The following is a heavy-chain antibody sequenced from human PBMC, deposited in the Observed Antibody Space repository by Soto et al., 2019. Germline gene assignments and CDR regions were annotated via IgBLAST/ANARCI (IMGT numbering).Heavy chain of an antibody. CDR3: ARWVEVSLDYFDS. D-gene: IGHD2-15*01. V-gene: IGHV4-31*03. J-gene: IGHJ4*02. CDR2: IFHSGRT. CDR1: GGSRINRYYC. Sequence: SETLSHTCTVSGGSRINRYYCWSWVRKNPGKGLEWIGHIFHSGRTYYSPSLKSRVTISVDTSKNQFSLNLSSVTAADTAIYYCARWVEVSLDYFDSWGQGTPVTVSS.